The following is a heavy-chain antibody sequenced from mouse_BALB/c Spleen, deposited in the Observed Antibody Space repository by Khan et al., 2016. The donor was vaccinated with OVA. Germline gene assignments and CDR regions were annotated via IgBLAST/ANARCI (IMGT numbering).Heavy chain of an antibody. D-gene: IGHD2-2*01. CDR3: ARLTPSGYDAWFAY. V-gene: IGHV1-4*01. J-gene: IGHJ3*01. CDR1: GYTFTSYT. Sequence: QVQLQQSGAELARPGASVKMSCKASGYTFTSYTTHWVKQRPGQGLEWIGYINPSSGYTNYNQKFKDKATLTADKSSSTAYMQLSSLTSEDSAVYYCARLTPSGYDAWFAYWGQGTLVTVSA. CDR2: INPSSGYT.